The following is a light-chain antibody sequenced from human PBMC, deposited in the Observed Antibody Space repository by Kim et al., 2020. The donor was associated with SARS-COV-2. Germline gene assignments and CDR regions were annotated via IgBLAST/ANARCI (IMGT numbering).Light chain of an antibody. J-gene: IGKJ2*01. Sequence: ASVGDRIIITCRASQSIRRGLNWYQQKPGKAPQLVIFDASSLQSGAPSRFSGSGSGTDFTLTISSLQPEDFATYYCQQSYNTPATFGQGTKVDIK. CDR1: QSIRRG. CDR2: DAS. V-gene: IGKV1-39*01. CDR3: QQSYNTPAT.